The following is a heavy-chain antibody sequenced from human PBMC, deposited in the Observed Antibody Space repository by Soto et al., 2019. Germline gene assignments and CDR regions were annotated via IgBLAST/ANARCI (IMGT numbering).Heavy chain of an antibody. CDR2: IYWDDDK. Sequence: QITLKESGPPLVKPTQTLTLTCTFSGFSLSTSGVGVGWIRQPPGKALEWLALIYWDDDKRYSPSLKSRLTITKDTSKNQVVLTMTNMDPVDTATYYCAHRPNYDFWSGYYYNWFDPWGQGTLVTVSS. J-gene: IGHJ5*02. V-gene: IGHV2-5*02. CDR1: GFSLSTSGVG. CDR3: AHRPNYDFWSGYYYNWFDP. D-gene: IGHD3-3*01.